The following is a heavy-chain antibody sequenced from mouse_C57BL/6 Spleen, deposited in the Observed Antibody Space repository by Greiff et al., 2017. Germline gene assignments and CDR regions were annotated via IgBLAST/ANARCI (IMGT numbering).Heavy chain of an antibody. CDR3: ARGNYGSSPYAMDY. CDR1: GYTFTSYW. Sequence: QVHVKQPGAELVKPGASVKMSCKASGYTFTSYWITWVKQRPGQGLEWIGDIYPGSGSTNYNEKFKSKATLTVDTSSSTAYMQLSSLTSEDSAVYYCARGNYGSSPYAMDYWGQGTSVTVSS. V-gene: IGHV1-55*01. J-gene: IGHJ4*01. CDR2: IYPGSGST. D-gene: IGHD1-1*01.